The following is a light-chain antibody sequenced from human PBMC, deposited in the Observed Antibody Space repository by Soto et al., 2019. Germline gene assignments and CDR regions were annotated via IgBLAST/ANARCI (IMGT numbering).Light chain of an antibody. CDR3: QQSFFTPPIT. CDR1: QSISSW. CDR2: AAS. V-gene: IGKV1-39*01. Sequence: DIQMTQSTSTLSASVGDGVTITCRASQSISSWLAWYQQKPGKAPRPLICAASSLQSWVPSRFSGAGSGTDFTLTISSLQPEDFATYYCQQSFFTPPITFGQGTRLEIK. J-gene: IGKJ5*01.